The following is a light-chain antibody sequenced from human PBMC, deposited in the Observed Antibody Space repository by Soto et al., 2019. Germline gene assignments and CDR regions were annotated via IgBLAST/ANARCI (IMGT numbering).Light chain of an antibody. CDR3: QQYNTYSSLT. J-gene: IGKJ4*01. V-gene: IGKV1-5*01. Sequence: DIQMTQSPSTLSASVGDRVTITCRASQSISSWLAWYQQKLGRAPRLLIYDASSLESGVPSRFSGSVYGTEFTLTISSLQTDDFATYYCQQYNTYSSLTFGGGTKVYIK. CDR1: QSISSW. CDR2: DAS.